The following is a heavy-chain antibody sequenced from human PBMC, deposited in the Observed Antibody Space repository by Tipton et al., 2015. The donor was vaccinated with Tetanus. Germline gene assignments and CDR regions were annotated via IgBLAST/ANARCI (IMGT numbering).Heavy chain of an antibody. CDR1: GYTFTSYG. CDR2: ISPYNGNT. J-gene: IGHJ5*02. V-gene: IGHV1-18*04. D-gene: IGHD3-16*02. Sequence: VQLVQSGAEVKKPGASVKVSCKASGYTFTSYGISWVRQAPGQGLEWMGWISPYNGNTNYAQKLQCRVTMTTDTSTSPAYMERRSLRSDDTAVYYCARLSQSLYDPLMQRWFDPWGQGTLVTVSS. CDR3: ARLSQSLYDPLMQRWFDP.